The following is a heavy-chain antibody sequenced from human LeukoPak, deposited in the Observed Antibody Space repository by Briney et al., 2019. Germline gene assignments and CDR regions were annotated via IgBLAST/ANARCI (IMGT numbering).Heavy chain of an antibody. CDR3: AILIAGYSSGWYGFDY. Sequence: GGSLRLSCAASGFTFSSYAMSWVRQAPGKGLEWVSAISGSGGSTYYADSVKGRFTISRDNSKTTLYLQMNSLRAEDTAVYYCAILIAGYSSGWYGFDYWGQGTLVTVSS. CDR1: GFTFSSYA. V-gene: IGHV3-23*01. D-gene: IGHD6-19*01. J-gene: IGHJ4*02. CDR2: ISGSGGST.